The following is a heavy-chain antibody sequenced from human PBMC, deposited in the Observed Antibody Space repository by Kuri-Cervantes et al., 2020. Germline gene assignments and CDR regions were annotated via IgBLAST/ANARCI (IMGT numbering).Heavy chain of an antibody. J-gene: IGHJ3*02. CDR2: ISSSSSTI. CDR1: GFIFSSST. Sequence: SLKICRAASGFIFSSSTMSWVRQAPGKGLGWVSYISSSSSTIYYADSVKGRFTISRDNAKNSLYLQMNSLRDEDTAVYYCASSQLLWFGGGADAFDIWGQGTMVTVSS. V-gene: IGHV3-48*02. CDR3: ASSQLLWFGGGADAFDI. D-gene: IGHD3-10*01.